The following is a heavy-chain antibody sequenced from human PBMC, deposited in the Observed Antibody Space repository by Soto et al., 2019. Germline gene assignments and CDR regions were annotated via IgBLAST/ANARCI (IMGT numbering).Heavy chain of an antibody. J-gene: IGHJ4*02. CDR2: LSGSGSAT. V-gene: IGHV3-23*01. Sequence: EVQLLESGGSLVQPGGSLRLSCAASGFSFSTYAMGWVRQAPGKGLEWVSALSGSGSATYYADPVKGRFTISRDNSKDTLYLQMSSLRAGDTAVYYCAKDIKGTGSSVIYDSWGQGSLVTVSS. CDR3: AKDIKGTGSSVIYDS. D-gene: IGHD7-27*01. CDR1: GFSFSTYA.